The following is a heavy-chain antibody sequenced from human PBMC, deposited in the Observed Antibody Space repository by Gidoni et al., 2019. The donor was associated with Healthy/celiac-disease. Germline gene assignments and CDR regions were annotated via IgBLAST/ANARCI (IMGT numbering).Heavy chain of an antibody. J-gene: IGHJ4*02. CDR2: INHSGST. Sequence: QVQLQQWGAGLLTPSETLSLTCAVYGGSFSGYYWSWIRQPPGKGLEWIGEINHSGSTNYNPSLKSRVTISVDTSKNQFSLKLSSVTAADTAVYYCARDTDYYGSGSYGYWGQGTLVTVSS. V-gene: IGHV4-34*01. CDR3: ARDTDYYGSGSYGY. D-gene: IGHD3-10*01. CDR1: GGSFSGYY.